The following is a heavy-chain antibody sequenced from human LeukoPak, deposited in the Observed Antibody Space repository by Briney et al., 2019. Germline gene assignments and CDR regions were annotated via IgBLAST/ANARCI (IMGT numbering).Heavy chain of an antibody. V-gene: IGHV5-10-1*01. D-gene: IGHD2-21*02. Sequence: GESLKISCKGSGYSFTSYWISWVRQMPGKGLEWMGRIDPGGSDSYTNYNPSFHGHVTISADKSITTAYMQWSSLKASDSGIYYCARREYCAGDCTIHYSLYNGLDVWGQGTTVTVSS. CDR2: IDPGGSDSYT. CDR1: GYSFTSYW. CDR3: ARREYCAGDCTIHYSLYNGLDV. J-gene: IGHJ6*02.